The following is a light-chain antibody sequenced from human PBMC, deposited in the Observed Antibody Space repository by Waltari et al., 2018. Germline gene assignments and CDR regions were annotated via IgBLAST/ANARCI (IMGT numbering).Light chain of an antibody. Sequence: QSALTQPASVSGSPGQSITISCTGTSSDVGGYNYVSWYQQHPGKGPKLMIYDVSNRPSGVSNRVSGSKSGNTASLTISGLLAEDEADYYCSSYTSSSTNVFGTGTKVTVL. CDR3: SSYTSSSTNV. CDR2: DVS. V-gene: IGLV2-14*01. CDR1: SSDVGGYNY. J-gene: IGLJ1*01.